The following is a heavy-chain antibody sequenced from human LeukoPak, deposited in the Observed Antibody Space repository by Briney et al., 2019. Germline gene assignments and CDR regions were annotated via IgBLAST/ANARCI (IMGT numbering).Heavy chain of an antibody. Sequence: PGGSLRLSCAASGFTFGNFWMSWVRQAPGKGLEWVANIKQDGSEKNYVDSVKGRFTISRDNAKNSLFLQMNSLRAEDTAVYYRASEGEIGYAYFYWGQGTLVTVSS. CDR3: ASEGEIGYAYFY. V-gene: IGHV3-7*01. J-gene: IGHJ4*02. CDR1: GFTFGNFW. CDR2: IKQDGSEK. D-gene: IGHD5-18*01.